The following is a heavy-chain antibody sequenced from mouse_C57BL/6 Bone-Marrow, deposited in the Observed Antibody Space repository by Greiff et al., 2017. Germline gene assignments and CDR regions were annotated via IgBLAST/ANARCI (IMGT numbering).Heavy chain of an antibody. V-gene: IGHV1-80*01. CDR3: ERSGSSPYAMDY. CDR2: IYPGDGDT. CDR1: GYAFSSYW. Sequence: QVQLQQSGAELVKPGASVKISCKASGYAFSSYWMNWVKQRPGKGLEWIGQIYPGDGDTNYNGKFKGKATLTADKYSSTAYMQLSSLTSEDSAVYFCERSGSSPYAMDYWGQGTSVTVSS. D-gene: IGHD1-1*01. J-gene: IGHJ4*01.